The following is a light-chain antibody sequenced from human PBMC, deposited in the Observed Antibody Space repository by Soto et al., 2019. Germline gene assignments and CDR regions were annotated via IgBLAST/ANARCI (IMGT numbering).Light chain of an antibody. CDR3: SSFKGTNYFV. CDR2: EVT. J-gene: IGLJ1*01. V-gene: IGLV2-8*01. CDR1: YSDIGAYNY. Sequence: QSALTQPPSASGSPGQSVTISCTGTYSDIGAYNYVSWYRLRPGEAPKLIIYEVTKRPSGVPDRIFASKSGSTASLTVSGLQADDEAEYYCSSFKGTNYFVFGSGTKVTVL.